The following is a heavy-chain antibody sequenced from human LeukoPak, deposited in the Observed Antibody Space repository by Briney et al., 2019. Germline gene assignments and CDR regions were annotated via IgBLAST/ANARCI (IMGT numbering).Heavy chain of an antibody. V-gene: IGHV5-51*03. CDR1: GYNFTTYW. CDR2: IYPGDSDS. J-gene: IGHJ4*02. Sequence: GESLKISCKGSGYNFTTYWIGWVRQMPGKGLEWMGIIYPGDSDSRYSPSFQGQVTISADKSTSTAYLQWSSLKASDTAMYYCARRGSSGTFYPIDYWGQGTLVTVSS. D-gene: IGHD3-10*01. CDR3: ARRGSSGTFYPIDY.